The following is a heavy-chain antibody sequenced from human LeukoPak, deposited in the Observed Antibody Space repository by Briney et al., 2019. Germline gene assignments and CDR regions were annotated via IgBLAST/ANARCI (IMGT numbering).Heavy chain of an antibody. CDR2: INHSGST. CDR1: GGSFSGYY. D-gene: IGHD3-10*01. CDR3: ARKRYYYGSGRLSWFDP. V-gene: IGHV4-34*01. J-gene: IGHJ5*02. Sequence: SETLSLTCAVYGGSFSGYYWSWIRQPPGKGLEWIGEINHSGSTDYNPSLKSRVSISVDTSKNQFSLKLKSVTAADTAVYYCARKRYYYGSGRLSWFDPWGQGTLVTVSS.